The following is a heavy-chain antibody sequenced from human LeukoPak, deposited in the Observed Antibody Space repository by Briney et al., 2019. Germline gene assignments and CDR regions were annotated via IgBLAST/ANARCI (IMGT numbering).Heavy chain of an antibody. CDR2: FDPEDGET. CDR3: ATGYDILTGSRYGMDV. D-gene: IGHD3-9*01. Sequence: ASVKVSCKVSGYTLTELSMHWVRQAPGKGLEWRGGFDPEDGETIYAQKFQGRVTMTEDTSTDTAYMELSSLRSEDTAVYYCATGYDILTGSRYGMDVWGKGTTVTVSS. J-gene: IGHJ6*04. V-gene: IGHV1-24*01. CDR1: GYTLTELS.